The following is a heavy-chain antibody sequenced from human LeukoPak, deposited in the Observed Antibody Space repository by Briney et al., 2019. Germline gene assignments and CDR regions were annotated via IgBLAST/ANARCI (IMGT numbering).Heavy chain of an antibody. V-gene: IGHV1-8*03. J-gene: IGHJ4*02. CDR2: MNPNSGNT. CDR1: GYTFTSYD. Sequence: ASVKVSCKASGYTFTSYDINWVRQATGQGLEWMGWMNPNSGNTGYAQKFQGRVTITRNTSISTAYMELSSLRSEDTAVYYCARSDYDILTGYYYFDHWGQGTLVTVYS. D-gene: IGHD3-9*01. CDR3: ARSDYDILTGYYYFDH.